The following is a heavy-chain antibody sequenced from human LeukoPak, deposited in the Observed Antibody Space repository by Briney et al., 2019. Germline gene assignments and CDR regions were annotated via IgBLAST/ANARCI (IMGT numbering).Heavy chain of an antibody. CDR2: ISGSGGST. Sequence: AGGSLRLSCAASGFTFSSYAMSWVRQAPGKGLEWVSAISGSGGSTYYADSVKGRFTISRDNAKNTLYLQMNSLRAEDTAVYYCARSPGQCSGGSCATGYWGQGTLVTVSS. CDR3: ARSPGQCSGGSCATGY. D-gene: IGHD2-15*01. V-gene: IGHV3-23*01. CDR1: GFTFSSYA. J-gene: IGHJ4*02.